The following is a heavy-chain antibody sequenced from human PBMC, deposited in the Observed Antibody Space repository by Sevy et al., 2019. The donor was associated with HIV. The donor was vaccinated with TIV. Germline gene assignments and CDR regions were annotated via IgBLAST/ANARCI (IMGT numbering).Heavy chain of an antibody. CDR1: AYRIFNNW. CDR3: PSGAHLTFDGFHV. D-gene: IGHD1-26*01. CDR2: IYPGNSDT. Sequence: GESLKISCKGSAYRIFNNWVAWVRQMPGKGLEWMGMIYPGNSDTRYSPSFQGQVTISADNSIGTAYLQWSSLKASDTAIYYCPSGAHLTFDGFHVRGQGTMVTVSS. V-gene: IGHV5-51*01. J-gene: IGHJ3*01.